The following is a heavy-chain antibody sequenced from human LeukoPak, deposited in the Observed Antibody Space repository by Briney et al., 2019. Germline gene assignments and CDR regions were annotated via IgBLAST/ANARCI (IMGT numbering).Heavy chain of an antibody. CDR2: ISSSSSYI. Sequence: GGSLRLSCAASGFTFSSYSMNWVRQAPGKGLEWVSSISSSSSYIYYADSVKGRFTISRDNAKNSLYLQMSSLRAEDTAVYYCARELTTPPNFDYWGQGTLVTVSS. CDR1: GFTFSSYS. V-gene: IGHV3-21*01. CDR3: ARELTTPPNFDY. D-gene: IGHD2-15*01. J-gene: IGHJ4*02.